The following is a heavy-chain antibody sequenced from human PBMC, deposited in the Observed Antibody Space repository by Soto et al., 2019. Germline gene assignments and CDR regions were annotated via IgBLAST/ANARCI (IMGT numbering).Heavy chain of an antibody. D-gene: IGHD2-2*01. V-gene: IGHV1-8*01. Sequence: GASVKVSCKASGYTFSNYDIHWVRQARGQGLEWMGWMNPKSGNTGYAQKFQGRVSMTRNTSISTAYMEVRSLRSEDTAVYYCARRQGIVIDPPRGMDELPPRCMDVWGQGTTVTVSS. CDR3: ARRQGIVIDPPRGMDELPPRCMDV. CDR1: GYTFSNYD. J-gene: IGHJ6*02. CDR2: MNPKSGNT.